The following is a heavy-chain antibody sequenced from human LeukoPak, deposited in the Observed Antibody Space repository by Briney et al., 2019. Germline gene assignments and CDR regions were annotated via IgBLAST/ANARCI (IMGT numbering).Heavy chain of an antibody. D-gene: IGHD3-3*01. J-gene: IGHJ6*03. V-gene: IGHV3-30*18. CDR3: AKDSNSLRFLEWLRPDYYYYYMDV. CDR2: ISYDGSNK. Sequence: GGSLRLSCAASGFTFSSYGMHWVRQAPGKGLEWVAVISYDGSNKYYADSVKGRFTISRDNSKNTLYLQMNSLRAEDTAVYYCAKDSNSLRFLEWLRPDYYYYYMDVWGKGTTVTVSS. CDR1: GFTFSSYG.